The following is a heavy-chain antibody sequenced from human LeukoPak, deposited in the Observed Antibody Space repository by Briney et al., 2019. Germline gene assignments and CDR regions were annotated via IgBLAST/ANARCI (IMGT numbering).Heavy chain of an antibody. V-gene: IGHV3-30*03. CDR1: GFTFSGYG. CDR3: ARDQTAVTGVWGTIDY. D-gene: IGHD2-8*02. J-gene: IGHJ4*02. CDR2: ISYDGSNT. Sequence: GGSLRLSCTASGFTFSGYGMHWVRQAPGMGLEWVAIISYDGSNTIYGDSVKGRFTISRGNSKKTLYLQMNSLRTEDTAVYYCARDQTAVTGVWGTIDYWGQGTLVTVSS.